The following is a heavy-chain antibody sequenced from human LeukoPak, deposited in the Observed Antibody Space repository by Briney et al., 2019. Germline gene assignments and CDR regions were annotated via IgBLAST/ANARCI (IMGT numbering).Heavy chain of an antibody. CDR2: ISDSGANT. CDR1: GFTFSSYS. CDR3: ARDRAVAGYDY. J-gene: IGHJ4*02. V-gene: IGHV3-23*01. D-gene: IGHD6-19*01. Sequence: GGSLRLSCAAPGFTFSSYSMSWVRPAPGKGREWVSIISDSGANTYYADSVRGRFTISRDNSKDTLYLQMNSLRAEDTALYYCARDRAVAGYDYWGQGTLVTVSS.